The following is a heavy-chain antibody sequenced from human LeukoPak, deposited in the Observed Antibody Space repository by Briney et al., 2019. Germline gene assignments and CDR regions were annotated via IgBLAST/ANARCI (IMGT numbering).Heavy chain of an antibody. J-gene: IGHJ6*02. V-gene: IGHV4-4*07. CDR1: GDSTSSFY. Sequence: PSETLSLTCIVSGDSTSSFYWNWIRQSAGKGLGWIGRFYNSGNIKYNPSLKSRVTMSVDTSQKQFSLKLSSVTAADTAVYYCPRDNPVDYYNNYGMDVWAQGITVTVSS. CDR3: PRDNPVDYYNNYGMDV. CDR2: FYNSGNI.